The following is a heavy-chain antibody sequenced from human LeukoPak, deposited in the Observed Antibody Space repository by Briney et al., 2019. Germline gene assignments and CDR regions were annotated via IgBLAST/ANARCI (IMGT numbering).Heavy chain of an antibody. J-gene: IGHJ4*02. Sequence: GGSPRLSCAASGFTFSSYSMNWVRQAPGKGLEWVSSISSSSSYIYYADSVKGRFTISRDNAKNSLYLQMNSLRAEDTAVYYCARAFSSGCDFDYWGQGTLVTVSS. CDR1: GFTFSSYS. CDR3: ARAFSSGCDFDY. V-gene: IGHV3-21*01. CDR2: ISSSSSYI. D-gene: IGHD6-19*01.